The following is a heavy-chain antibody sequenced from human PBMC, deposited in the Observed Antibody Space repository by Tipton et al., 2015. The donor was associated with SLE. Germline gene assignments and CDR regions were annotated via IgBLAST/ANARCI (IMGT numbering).Heavy chain of an antibody. CDR3: ARDSNNWNYGYFDS. CDR1: GFTFSSYA. V-gene: IGHV4-38-2*02. CDR2: VFRSGTS. D-gene: IGHD1-7*01. Sequence: LRLSCAASGFTFSSYAMYWVRQAPGKGLEWIASVFRSGTSHYNPSLKRRVTISGDTSKNQFSLKLSSATATDTAVHYCARDSNNWNYGYFDSWGQGILVTVSS. J-gene: IGHJ4*02.